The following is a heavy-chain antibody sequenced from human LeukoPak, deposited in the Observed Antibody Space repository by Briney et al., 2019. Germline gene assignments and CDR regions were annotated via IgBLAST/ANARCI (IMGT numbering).Heavy chain of an antibody. CDR3: ARTSSGYYAHFDL. D-gene: IGHD3-22*01. Sequence: GGSLRLSCATSGFTFSDYAMSWVRQAPGRGLEWVSAISGSASSTYYADSVKGRFTISRDNSKSTLYLQMNSLRAEDTAVYYCARTSSGYYAHFDLWGQGTLVTVS. J-gene: IGHJ4*02. V-gene: IGHV3-23*01. CDR2: ISGSASST. CDR1: GFTFSDYA.